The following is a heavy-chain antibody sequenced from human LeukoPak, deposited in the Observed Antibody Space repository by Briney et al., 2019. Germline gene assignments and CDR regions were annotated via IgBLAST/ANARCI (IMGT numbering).Heavy chain of an antibody. CDR1: GCSISSSSYY. CDR2: IYYSGST. CDR3: ATFGRGNSRHFDY. D-gene: IGHD4-23*01. Sequence: SETLSLTCTVSGCSISSSSYYWGWIRQPPGKGLEWIGSIYYSGSTYYNPSLKSRVTISVDTSKNQFSLKLSSVTAADTAVYYCATFGRGNSRHFDYWGQGTLVTVSS. V-gene: IGHV4-39*01. J-gene: IGHJ4*02.